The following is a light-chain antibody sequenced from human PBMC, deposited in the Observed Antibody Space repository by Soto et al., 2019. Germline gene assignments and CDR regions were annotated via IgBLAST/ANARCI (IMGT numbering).Light chain of an antibody. Sequence: EIVLTQSPGTLSLSPGETATLSCRASQSVSSNYLAWYQQKPGQAPRLLIYAASIRATGIPARFSGSGSGTDFTLTISSLEPEDFAVYFCQQRSNWPTFGQGTRLEIK. J-gene: IGKJ5*01. V-gene: IGKV3-11*01. CDR3: QQRSNWPT. CDR1: QSVSSNY. CDR2: AAS.